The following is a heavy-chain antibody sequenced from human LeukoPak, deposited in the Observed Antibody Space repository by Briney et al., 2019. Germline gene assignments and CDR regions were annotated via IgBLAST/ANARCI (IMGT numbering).Heavy chain of an antibody. Sequence: SVKVSCKASGYTFTGYYMHWVRQAPGQGLEWMGGIIPIFGTANYAQKFQGRVTITADESTSTAYMELSSLRSEDTAVYYCARDRRAYDILTGYSRRYFDYWGQGTLVTVSS. J-gene: IGHJ4*02. CDR3: ARDRRAYDILTGYSRRYFDY. V-gene: IGHV1-69*13. CDR2: IIPIFGTA. D-gene: IGHD3-9*01. CDR1: GYTFTGYY.